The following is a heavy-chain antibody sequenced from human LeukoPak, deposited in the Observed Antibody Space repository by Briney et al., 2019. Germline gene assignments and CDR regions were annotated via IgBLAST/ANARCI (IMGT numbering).Heavy chain of an antibody. CDR3: ARGYCRSTSCYTSFDS. CDR1: GFTFSSYS. CDR2: ISSSSGTI. J-gene: IGHJ4*02. V-gene: IGHV3-48*01. D-gene: IGHD2-2*02. Sequence: GGSLRLSCAASGFTFSSYSMNWVRQAPGKGLEWVSYISSSSGTIYYADSVKGRFTISRDTAKNSLYLQMYSLRAEDTAVYYCARGYCRSTSCYTSFDSWGQGTLVTVSS.